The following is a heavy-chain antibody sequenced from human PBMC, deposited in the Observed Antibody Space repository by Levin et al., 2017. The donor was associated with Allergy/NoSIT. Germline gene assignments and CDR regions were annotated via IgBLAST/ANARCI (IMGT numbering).Heavy chain of an antibody. CDR1: GYSFSDSD. CDR2: IDPNSGNT. Sequence: ASVKVSCKTSGYSFSDSDINWVRQATGQGLEWMGWIDPNSGNTGFAQKFQGRVTMTRDSSTSTAYMELSNLQSDDTAVYFCARGWESNGFSHYYDMDVWGQGTTVIVSS. V-gene: IGHV1-8*01. J-gene: IGHJ6*02. CDR3: ARGWESNGFSHYYDMDV. D-gene: IGHD6-25*01.